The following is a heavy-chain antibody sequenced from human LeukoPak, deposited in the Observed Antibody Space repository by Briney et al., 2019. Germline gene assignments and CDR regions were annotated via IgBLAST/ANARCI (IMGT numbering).Heavy chain of an antibody. CDR1: GFTFSRYG. D-gene: IGHD6-13*01. CDR2: MSYDGSNK. Sequence: GRSLRPSCAASGFTFSRYGMHWVRQAPGKGLEWVAVMSYDGSNKYYADSVKGRFTISRDNSKNTLYLQMNSLRAEDTAVYYCARDFRIAAAGTATDYFDYWGQGTLVTVSS. V-gene: IGHV3-30*03. J-gene: IGHJ4*02. CDR3: ARDFRIAAAGTATDYFDY.